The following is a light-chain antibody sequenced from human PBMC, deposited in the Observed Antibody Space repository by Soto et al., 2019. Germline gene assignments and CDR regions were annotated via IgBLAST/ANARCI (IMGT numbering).Light chain of an antibody. Sequence: EIVMTQSPASLSVSPGDGATLSCWASQSVASNVAWYQQKPGQGPRLLIHGASTRAAGVPARFSGSGSGTDFTLPISSLQSEDFAVYDCQQYHNWPTQYTFGQGTKLQIK. CDR3: QQYHNWPTQYT. CDR1: QSVASN. CDR2: GAS. J-gene: IGKJ2*01. V-gene: IGKV3-15*01.